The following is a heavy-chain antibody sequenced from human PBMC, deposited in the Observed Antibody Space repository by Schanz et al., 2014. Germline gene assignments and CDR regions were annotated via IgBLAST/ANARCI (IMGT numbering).Heavy chain of an antibody. Sequence: EVQLVESGGGLVQPGGSLRLSCAASGFTFTNYWMTWVRQAPGKGLEWVANINQDGSQKYYVGSVKGRFTISRDDAKDSLYLQMTSLRAEDTAVYYCARDRPSGYALDFWGQGTLVTVSS. CDR3: ARDRPSGYALDF. CDR2: INQDGSQK. CDR1: GFTFTNYW. J-gene: IGHJ4*02. D-gene: IGHD5-12*01. V-gene: IGHV3-7*01.